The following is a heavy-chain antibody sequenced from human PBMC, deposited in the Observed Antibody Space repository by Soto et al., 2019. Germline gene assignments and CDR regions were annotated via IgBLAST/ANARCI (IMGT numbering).Heavy chain of an antibody. Sequence: PSETLSLTCTVSGGSISSSSYYWVWIRQPPGKGLEWIGSIYYSGSTYYNPSLKSRVTISVDTSKNQFSLKLSSVTAADTAVYYCARHGPHPHAAFDIWGQGTMVPVSS. V-gene: IGHV4-39*01. CDR3: ARHGPHPHAAFDI. J-gene: IGHJ3*02. CDR1: GGSISSSSYY. CDR2: IYYSGST.